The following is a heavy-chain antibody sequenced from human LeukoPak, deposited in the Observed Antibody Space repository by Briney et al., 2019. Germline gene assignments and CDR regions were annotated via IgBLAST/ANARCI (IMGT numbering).Heavy chain of an antibody. CDR2: TYHSGNT. J-gene: IGHJ6*03. CDR3: ARHAPDCNNTNCYYYYYYMDV. V-gene: IGHV4-38-2*01. D-gene: IGHD2-2*01. CDR1: GYSISSDYY. Sequence: SETVSLTCAVSGYSISSDYYWGWIRQPPGKGLEWIGSTYHSGNTYYNPSLKSRVTISVDTSKNHFSLRLSSLTAADTAVYYCARHAPDCNNTNCYYYYYYMDVWGKGTTVTVSS.